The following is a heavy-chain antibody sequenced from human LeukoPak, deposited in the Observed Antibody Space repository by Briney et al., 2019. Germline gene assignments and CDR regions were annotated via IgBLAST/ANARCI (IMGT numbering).Heavy chain of an antibody. D-gene: IGHD4-17*01. CDR3: ARDPYNGYYGDDYYYYMDV. CDR1: GFTFSSYS. Sequence: GESLRVSCAASGFTFSSYSMNWVRQAPGKGLEWVSSISSSSSYIYYADSMKGRFTTSRDNAKKSLSLQMNSLRAEDTAVYYCARDPYNGYYGDDYYYYMDVWGKGTTVTISS. V-gene: IGHV3-21*01. J-gene: IGHJ6*03. CDR2: ISSSSSYI.